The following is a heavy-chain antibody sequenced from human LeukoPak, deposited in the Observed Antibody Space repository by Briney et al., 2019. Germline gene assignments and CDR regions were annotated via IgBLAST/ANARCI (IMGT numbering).Heavy chain of an antibody. J-gene: IGHJ4*02. CDR3: AKWGDYDVLTGYYVSDY. D-gene: IGHD3-9*01. CDR2: ITGGGSGI. CDR1: GFTFSYYA. V-gene: IGHV3-23*01. Sequence: YPGGSLRLSCAASGFTFSYYAMSWVRQAPGKGLEWVSAITGGGSGIYYADSMKSRFTTSRDNSKNTLYLQINGLRAEDTAVYYCAKWGDYDVLTGYYVSDYWGQGTLVTVSS.